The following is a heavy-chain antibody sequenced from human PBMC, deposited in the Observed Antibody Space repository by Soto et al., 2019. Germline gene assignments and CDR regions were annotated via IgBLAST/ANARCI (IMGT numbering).Heavy chain of an antibody. V-gene: IGHV4-59*01. CDR2: IYFRGTT. Sequence: SETLSLTCTVSGGSISSYYWSWIRQPPGKGLEWIGYIYFRGTTNYNPSLTSRVTMSADTSKNQFSLKLNSVTAADTAVYYCARMNYYDTSGYSFDYWGQGMMVTVSS. CDR3: ARMNYYDTSGYSFDY. CDR1: GGSISSYY. D-gene: IGHD3-22*01. J-gene: IGHJ4*02.